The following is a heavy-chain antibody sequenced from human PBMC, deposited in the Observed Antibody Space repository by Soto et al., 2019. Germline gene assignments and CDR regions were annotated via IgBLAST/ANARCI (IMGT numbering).Heavy chain of an antibody. CDR2: TYFRSKWYN. CDR1: GASVSSNTAS. J-gene: IGHJ5*02. D-gene: IGHD5-12*01. V-gene: IGHV6-1*01. Sequence: SQTLSLTCAIFGASVSSNTASWNWIRQSPSRGLEWLGRTYFRSKWYNDYAVSVKSRIIINPDTSNNQFSLQLNSVTPDDTAVYFCAKGDNLAPNTGYAFDPWGKGIMFTVSS. CDR3: AKGDNLAPNTGYAFDP.